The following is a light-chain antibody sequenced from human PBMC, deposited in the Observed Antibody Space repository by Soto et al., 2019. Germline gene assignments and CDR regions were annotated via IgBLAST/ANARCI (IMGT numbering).Light chain of an antibody. V-gene: IGKV3-15*01. Sequence: EIVMTQSSAILSVSPGERATLSCMASQSVSSNLAWFQQKPGQTPRLLFNGASTRATGIPARFTGSGSGTECILTISSLQSEDVSVYYCQQYDIWPPTLVQGTKVDIK. CDR1: QSVSSN. J-gene: IGKJ1*01. CDR2: GAS. CDR3: QQYDIWPPT.